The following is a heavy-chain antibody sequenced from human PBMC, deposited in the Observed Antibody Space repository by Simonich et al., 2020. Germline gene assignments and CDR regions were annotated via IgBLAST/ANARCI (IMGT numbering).Heavy chain of an antibody. J-gene: IGHJ4*02. CDR3: ARGRNDFDY. CDR2: MNWNGGST. D-gene: IGHD1-1*01. V-gene: IGHV3-20*01. Sequence: EVQLVESGGGVVRPGGSLRLSCAASGFTFDDYGMSWVRHASRKGLGWGAGMNWNGGSTGYADSVKGRFTISRDNAKNSLYLQMNSLRAEDTALYHCARGRNDFDYWGQGTLVTVSS. CDR1: GFTFDDYG.